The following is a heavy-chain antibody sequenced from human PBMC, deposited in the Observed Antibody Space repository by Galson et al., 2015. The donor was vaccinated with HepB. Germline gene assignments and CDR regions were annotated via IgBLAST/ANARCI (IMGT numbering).Heavy chain of an antibody. D-gene: IGHD3-3*01. Sequence: SLRLSCAASGFTFDDYAMHWVRQAPGKGLEWVSGISWNSGSIGYADSVKGRFTISRDNAKNSLYLQMNSLRAEDTALYYCAKAPGFWSGYYDYWGQGTLVTVSS. V-gene: IGHV3-9*01. CDR2: ISWNSGSI. J-gene: IGHJ4*02. CDR3: AKAPGFWSGYYDY. CDR1: GFTFDDYA.